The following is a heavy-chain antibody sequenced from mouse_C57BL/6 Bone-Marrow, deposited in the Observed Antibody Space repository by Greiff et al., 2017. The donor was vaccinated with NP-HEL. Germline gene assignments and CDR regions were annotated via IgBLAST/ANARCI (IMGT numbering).Heavy chain of an antibody. CDR1: GFNIKDYY. J-gene: IGHJ1*03. D-gene: IGHD1-1*01. Sequence: VQLQQSGAELVKPGASVKLSCTASGFNIKDYYMHWVKQRTEQGLEWIGRIDPEDGETKYAPNFQGKATITAATSSNTAYLQLSSLTSEDTAVYYCARYSITTVVAHWYFDVWGTGTTVTVSS. CDR3: ARYSITTVVAHWYFDV. V-gene: IGHV14-2*01. CDR2: IDPEDGET.